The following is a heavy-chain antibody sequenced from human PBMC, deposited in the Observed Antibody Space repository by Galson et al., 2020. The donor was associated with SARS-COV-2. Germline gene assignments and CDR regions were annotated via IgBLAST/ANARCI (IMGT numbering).Heavy chain of an antibody. CDR3: ATAPGIAAAGTGGFDR. D-gene: IGHD6-13*01. CDR1: GYTLTELS. CDR2: FDPEDGET. J-gene: IGHJ5*02. Sequence: ASVKVSCKVSGYTLTELSMHWVRQAPGKGLEWMGGFDPEDGETIYAQKFQGRVTMTEDTSTDTAYMELSSLRSEDTAVYYCATAPGIAAAGTGGFDRWGQGPLVTVSS. V-gene: IGHV1-24*01.